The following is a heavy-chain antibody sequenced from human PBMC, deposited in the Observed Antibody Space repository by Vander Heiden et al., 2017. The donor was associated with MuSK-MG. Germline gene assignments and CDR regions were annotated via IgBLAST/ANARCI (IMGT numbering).Heavy chain of an antibody. Sequence: QVTLRESGPALVKPTQTLTLTCPFSGFSLSTSGMCVSWIRQPPGKALEWLARIDWDDDKYYSTSLKTRLTISKDTSKNQVVLTMTNMDPVDTATYYCARITDYGGNSWGWFDPWGQGTLVTVSS. D-gene: IGHD4-17*01. V-gene: IGHV2-70*15. CDR2: IDWDDDK. CDR3: ARITDYGGNSWGWFDP. J-gene: IGHJ5*02. CDR1: GFSLSTSGMC.